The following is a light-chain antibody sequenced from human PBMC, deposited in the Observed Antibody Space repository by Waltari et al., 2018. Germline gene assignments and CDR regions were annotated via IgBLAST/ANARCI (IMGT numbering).Light chain of an antibody. V-gene: IGLV2-8*01. CDR3: SLFAGSNIVV. J-gene: IGLJ2*01. CDR2: EFS. Sequence: QSALTLPPSASGSPGQSVTISCTGTRSDVGRYHYVSWYHQHPGKAPKFMFYEFSKRSSGVPSLLSCFKSCNSASLTVSCLLAEDDVDYYFSLFAGSNIVVFCGGTKLSV. CDR1: RSDVGRYHY.